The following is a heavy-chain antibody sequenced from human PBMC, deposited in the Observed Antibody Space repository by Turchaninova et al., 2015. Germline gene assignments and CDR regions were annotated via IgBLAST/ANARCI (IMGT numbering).Heavy chain of an antibody. CDR1: GXPPSXXXVG. V-gene: IGHV2-5*02. J-gene: IGHJ4*02. D-gene: IGHD3-22*01. Sequence: QIXXXESGPTLVXXTKTLTLTCXFSGXPPSXXXVGVGWHRQSPGKALEWLALIYWDDDKLYSPSLQSRLSVIKDTSKNQVVLIMTNMHPVDTATYYCAHSPAGHYYVSSGYQLNYFDYWGQGTLVTVSS. CDR3: AHSPAGHYYVSSGYQLNYFDY. CDR2: IYWDDDK.